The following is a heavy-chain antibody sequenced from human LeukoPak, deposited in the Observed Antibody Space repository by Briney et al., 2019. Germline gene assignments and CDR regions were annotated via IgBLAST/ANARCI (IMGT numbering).Heavy chain of an antibody. D-gene: IGHD6-13*01. CDR3: ARHGYSSSWYGDWFDP. V-gene: IGHV4-59*08. CDR2: IYYSGST. Sequence: PSETLSLTCTVSGGSISSYYWSWIRQPPGKGLEWIGYIYYSGSTNYNPSLKSRVTISVDTSKNQFSLKLSSVTAADTAVYYCARHGYSSSWYGDWFDPWGQGTLVTVSS. J-gene: IGHJ5*02. CDR1: GGSISSYY.